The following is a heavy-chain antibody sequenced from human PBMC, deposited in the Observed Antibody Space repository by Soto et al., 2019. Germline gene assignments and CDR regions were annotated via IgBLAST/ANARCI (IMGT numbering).Heavy chain of an antibody. CDR2: INHSGST. CDR1: GGSFSGYY. J-gene: IGHJ4*02. V-gene: IGHV4-34*01. D-gene: IGHD4-17*01. Sequence: ASETLSLTCAVYGGSFSGYYWSWIRQPPGKGLEWIGEINHSGSTNYNPSLKSRVTISVDTSKNQFSLKLSSVTAADTAVYYCAAYGDYLYYFDYWGQGTMVTVSS. CDR3: AAYGDYLYYFDY.